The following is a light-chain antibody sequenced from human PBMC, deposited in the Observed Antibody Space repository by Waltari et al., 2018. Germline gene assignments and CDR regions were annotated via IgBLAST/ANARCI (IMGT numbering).Light chain of an antibody. J-gene: IGKJ5*01. CDR1: QSIGTW. CDR2: TAS. V-gene: IGKV1-5*03. CDR3: QQYQTYVIT. Sequence: DIQMTQSPSTLSASVGDRVTITCRASQSIGTWLAWYPQKPGKAPKLLIYTASTLESGVPSRFSGSGSGTEFTLTISRLQPDDFATYYCQQYQTYVITFGQGTRLDIK.